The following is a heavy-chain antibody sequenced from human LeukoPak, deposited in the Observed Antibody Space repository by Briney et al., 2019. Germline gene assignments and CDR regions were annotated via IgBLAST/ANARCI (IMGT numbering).Heavy chain of an antibody. D-gene: IGHD2-2*01. V-gene: IGHV3-23*01. J-gene: IGHJ4*02. Sequence: GGSLRLSCAASGFTFSSYAMSWVRQAPGKGLEWVSAISGSGGSTYYADSVRGRFTISRDNSKNTLYLQMNSLRAEDTAVYYCEKHVLAGGLGYCSSTSCHLYYFYYWGQGTLVTVSS. CDR3: EKHVLAGGLGYCSSTSCHLYYFYY. CDR2: ISGSGGST. CDR1: GFTFSSYA.